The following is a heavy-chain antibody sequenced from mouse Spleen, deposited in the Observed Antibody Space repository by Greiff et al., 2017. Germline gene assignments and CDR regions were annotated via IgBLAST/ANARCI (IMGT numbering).Heavy chain of an antibody. CDR1: GYTFTSYW. J-gene: IGHJ1*03. V-gene: IGHV1-64*01. CDR3: AREGNYYGSSPRWYFDV. D-gene: IGHD1-1*01. CDR2: IHPNSGST. Sequence: QVQLQQPGAELVKPGASVKLSCKASGYTFTSYWMHWVKQRPGQGLEWIGMIHPNSGSTNYNEKFKSKATLTVDKSSSTAYMQLSSLTSEDSAVYYCAREGNYYGSSPRWYFDVWGTGTTVTVSS.